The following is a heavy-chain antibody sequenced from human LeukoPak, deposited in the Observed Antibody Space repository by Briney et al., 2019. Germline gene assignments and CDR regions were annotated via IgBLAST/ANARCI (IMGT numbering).Heavy chain of an antibody. J-gene: IGHJ4*02. D-gene: IGHD3-10*01. CDR3: ARLYVSGSHWFDY. CDR1: GFTVSSSY. V-gene: IGHV3-53*01. CDR2: IYVDGPT. Sequence: GGSLRLSCAASGFTVSSSYMRWVRQAPGKGLEWVSSIYVDGPTFYADSVKGRFTIARDNSKNTLYLQMNSLRAEDTAVYYCARLYVSGSHWFDYWGQGTLVTVST.